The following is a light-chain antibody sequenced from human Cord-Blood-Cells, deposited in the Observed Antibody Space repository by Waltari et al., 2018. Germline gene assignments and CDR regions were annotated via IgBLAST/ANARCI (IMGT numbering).Light chain of an antibody. CDR2: QDS. CDR1: TLGDKY. J-gene: IGLJ3*02. V-gene: IGLV3-1*01. CDR3: QAWDSSTAV. Sequence: SYELTQPPSVSVSSGQTASITRSGDTLGDKYACWYQQTPGQAPVLVIYQDSKRPSGIPERFSGSNSGNTATLTISGTQAMDEADYYCQAWDSSTAVFGGGTKLTVL.